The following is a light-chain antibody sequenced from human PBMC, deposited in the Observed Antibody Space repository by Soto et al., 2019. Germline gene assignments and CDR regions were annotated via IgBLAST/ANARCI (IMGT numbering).Light chain of an antibody. J-gene: IGKJ4*01. CDR3: QQTNRAPVT. CDR1: QSINNY. Sequence: DIQMTQSPPSLSASVGDRVTITCRASQSINNYFNWYQQKPGKAPKLLIYAASSLQSGVPCRSSGSGSGTECSHTISSLQPEDFATYLGQQTNRAPVTFGGGTKVDI. V-gene: IGKV1-39*01. CDR2: AAS.